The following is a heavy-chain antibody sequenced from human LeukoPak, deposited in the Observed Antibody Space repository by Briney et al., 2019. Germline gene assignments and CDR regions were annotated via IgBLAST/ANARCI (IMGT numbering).Heavy chain of an antibody. CDR3: AKRGAEVGTTVAPGDY. Sequence: GGPLRLSCAASGFTFSSYSMNRVRQAPGEGLEWASSISSSSSYIYYADSVKGRFTISRDNAKNSLYLQMNSLRAEDTAVYYCAKRGAEVGTTVAPGDYWGQGTLLTVSS. D-gene: IGHD1-26*01. CDR2: ISSSSSYI. V-gene: IGHV3-21*04. J-gene: IGHJ4*02. CDR1: GFTFSSYS.